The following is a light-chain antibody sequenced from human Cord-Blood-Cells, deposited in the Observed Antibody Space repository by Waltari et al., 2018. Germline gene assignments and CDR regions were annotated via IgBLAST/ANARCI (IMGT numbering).Light chain of an antibody. V-gene: IGLV6-57*01. CDR2: EDN. CDR1: SGSIASNY. J-gene: IGLJ3*02. Sequence: SESPGKTVTISCTRSSGSIASNYVQWYQQRPGSSPTTLVYEDNQSPPGVPARFSGSIDSSSNAASLTIAGLKTEDEADYYCQSYDSSNWVFGGGTKLTIL. CDR3: QSYDSSNWV.